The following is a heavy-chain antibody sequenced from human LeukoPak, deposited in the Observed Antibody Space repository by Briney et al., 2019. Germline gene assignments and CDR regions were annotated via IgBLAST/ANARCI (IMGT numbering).Heavy chain of an antibody. CDR2: ISDSGGSA. Sequence: GGSLRLSCSASGFPFSSYAMHWVRQAPGEGLEYVSAISDSGGSAYYADSVKGRFTISRDNAKNTLYLQMSSLRAEDTAVYYCIKDRTGTYSFDYWGQGTLVTVSS. D-gene: IGHD7-27*01. CDR1: GFPFSSYA. J-gene: IGHJ4*02. V-gene: IGHV3-64D*09. CDR3: IKDRTGTYSFDY.